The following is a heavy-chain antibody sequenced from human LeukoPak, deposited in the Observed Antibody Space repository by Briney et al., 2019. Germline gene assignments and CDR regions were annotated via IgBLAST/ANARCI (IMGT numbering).Heavy chain of an antibody. D-gene: IGHD2-2*01. CDR2: INHSGST. V-gene: IGHV4-34*01. CDR3: ARHDEVGYCSSTSCRWSFDI. CDR1: GGSFSGYY. Sequence: SETLSLTCAVYGGSFSGYYWSWIRQPPGKGLEWIGEINHSGSTNYNPSLKSRVTISVDTSKNQFSLKLSSVTAADTAVYYCARHDEVGYCSSTSCRWSFDIWGQGTMVTVSS. J-gene: IGHJ3*02.